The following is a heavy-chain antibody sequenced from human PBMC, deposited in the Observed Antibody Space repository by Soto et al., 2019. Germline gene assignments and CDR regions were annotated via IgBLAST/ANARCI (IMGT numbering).Heavy chain of an antibody. Sequence: QVQLVESGGGVVQPGRSLRLSCAASGFSFSSYAMNWVRQAPGKGLEWVAVISHDGSNKYYRESVRGRFTISRDNSKNTLHLQMDSLRTEDKAVYYGARDDYGDFTFDDWCQGTLVTVSS. V-gene: IGHV3-30-3*01. CDR3: ARDDYGDFTFDD. D-gene: IGHD4-17*01. CDR1: GFSFSSYA. CDR2: ISHDGSNK. J-gene: IGHJ4*02.